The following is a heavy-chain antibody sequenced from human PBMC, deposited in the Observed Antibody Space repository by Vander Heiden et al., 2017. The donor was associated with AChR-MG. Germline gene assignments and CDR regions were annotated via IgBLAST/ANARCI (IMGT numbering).Heavy chain of an antibody. CDR2: INHSGST. CDR3: AHGQGGYAFDY. V-gene: IGHV4-34*01. Sequence: QVQLQQWGAGLLKPSETLSLTCAVYGGSFSGYYWSWIRQPPGKGLEWIGEINHSGSTNYNPSLKSRVTISVDTSKNQFSLKLSSVTAADTAVYYCAHGQGGYAFDYWGQGTLVTVSS. J-gene: IGHJ4*02. D-gene: IGHD5-12*01. CDR1: GGSFSGYY.